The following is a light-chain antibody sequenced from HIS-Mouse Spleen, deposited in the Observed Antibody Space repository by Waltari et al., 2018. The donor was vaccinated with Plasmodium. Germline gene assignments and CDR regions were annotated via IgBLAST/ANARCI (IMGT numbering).Light chain of an antibody. CDR3: QQYNNWSFT. Sequence: EIVMTQSPATLSVSPGERATLSYRASQRVSSNLAWYQQKPGQAPRLLIYGASTRATGIPARFSGSGSGTEFTLTISSLQSEDFAVYYCQQYNNWSFTFGPGTKVDIK. J-gene: IGKJ3*01. V-gene: IGKV3-15*01. CDR2: GAS. CDR1: QRVSSN.